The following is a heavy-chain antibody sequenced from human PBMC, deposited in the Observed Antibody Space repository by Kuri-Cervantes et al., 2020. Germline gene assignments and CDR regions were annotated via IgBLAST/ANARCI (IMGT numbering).Heavy chain of an antibody. CDR1: GFTFSSYW. Sequence: GGSLRLSCAASGFTFSSYWMSWVRQAPGKGLEWVANIKQDGSQNFYGDSVEGRFAISRDNARNALYLDMNGLRAEDTAVYYCARQLFDSSGYRPLDWWGQGTLVTVSS. V-gene: IGHV3-7*01. CDR2: IKQDGSQN. CDR3: ARQLFDSSGYRPLDW. D-gene: IGHD3-22*01. J-gene: IGHJ4*02.